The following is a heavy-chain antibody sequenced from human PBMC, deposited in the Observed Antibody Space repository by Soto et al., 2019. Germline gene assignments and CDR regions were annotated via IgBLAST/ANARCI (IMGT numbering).Heavy chain of an antibody. CDR3: AKDRVSSGYFHYYGMDV. Sequence: GGSLRLSCAASRFTFSSYGMYWVRQAPGEGLEWVAIISYDGSNKYYADSVKGRFTISRDNSKNTLYLQMNSLSGEDTAIYYCAKDRVSSGYFHYYGMDVWGQGTTVTVSS. V-gene: IGHV3-30*18. CDR2: ISYDGSNK. J-gene: IGHJ6*02. CDR1: RFTFSSYG. D-gene: IGHD3-22*01.